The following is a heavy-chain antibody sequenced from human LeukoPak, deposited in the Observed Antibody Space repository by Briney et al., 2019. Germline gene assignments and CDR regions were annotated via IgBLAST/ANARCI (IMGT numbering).Heavy chain of an antibody. D-gene: IGHD2-15*01. CDR1: GFTFSSYS. Sequence: GGSLRLSCAASGFTFSSYSMNWVRQAPGKGLEWVSSISSSSSYIYYGDSVKGRFTISRDNAKNSLYLQMNSLRAEDTAVYYCARLGAGYCSGGSCDGAFDIWGQGTMVTVSS. CDR3: ARLGAGYCSGGSCDGAFDI. V-gene: IGHV3-21*01. CDR2: ISSSSSYI. J-gene: IGHJ3*02.